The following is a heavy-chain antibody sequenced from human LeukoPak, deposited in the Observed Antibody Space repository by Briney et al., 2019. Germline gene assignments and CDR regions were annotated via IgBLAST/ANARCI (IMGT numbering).Heavy chain of an antibody. J-gene: IGHJ4*02. CDR2: IYYSGST. D-gene: IGHD3-10*01. CDR3: ARDQFGYYYGSGSYPFDY. CDR1: GGSISSSSYY. V-gene: IGHV4-39*07. Sequence: SETLSLTCTVSGGSISSSSYYWGWIHQPPGKGLEWIGSIYYSGSTYYNPSLKSRVTISVDTSKNQFSLKLSSVTAADTAVYYCARDQFGYYYGSGSYPFDYWGQGTLVTVSS.